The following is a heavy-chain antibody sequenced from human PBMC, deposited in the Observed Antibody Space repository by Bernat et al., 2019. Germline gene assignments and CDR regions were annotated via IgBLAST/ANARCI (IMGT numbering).Heavy chain of an antibody. Sequence: QVQLQQWGAGLLKPSETLSLTCAVYGGSFSGYYWSWIRQPPGKGLEWIGEINHGGSTNYNPSLKSRVTISVDTSKNQFSLKLSSVTAADTAVYYCARMTHRRAPYGSSYDWGQGTLVTVSS. V-gene: IGHV4-34*01. D-gene: IGHD6-6*01. CDR1: GGSFSGYY. J-gene: IGHJ4*02. CDR2: INHGGST. CDR3: ARMTHRRAPYGSSYD.